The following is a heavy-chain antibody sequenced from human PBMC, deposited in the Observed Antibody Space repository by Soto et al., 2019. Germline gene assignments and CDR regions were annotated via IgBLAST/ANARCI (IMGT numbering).Heavy chain of an antibody. CDR1: GFTFSSYW. V-gene: IGHV3-74*01. CDR2: INSDGSST. CDR3: AKDTEREGTTYYSDSSGYYYYYYYGMDV. D-gene: IGHD3-22*01. Sequence: GGSLRLSCAASGFTFSSYWMHWVRQAPGKGLVWVSRINSDGSSTSYADSVKGRFTISRDNAKNTLYLQMNSLRAEDTAVYYCAKDTEREGTTYYSDSSGYYYYYYYGMDVWGQGNTVTVSS. J-gene: IGHJ6*02.